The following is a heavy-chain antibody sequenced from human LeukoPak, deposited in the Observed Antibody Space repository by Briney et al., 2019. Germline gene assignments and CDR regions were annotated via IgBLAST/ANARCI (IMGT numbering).Heavy chain of an antibody. Sequence: GGSLRLSCTVSGFTVSSNSMSWVRQAPGKGLEWVSFIYSGGNTHNSDSVKGRFTISRDNSKNMLYLEMNSLSTEDTAVYYCAKVRYCSGVNCYPDDNWGQGTLVTVSS. V-gene: IGHV3-53*05. J-gene: IGHJ4*02. CDR1: GFTVSSNS. CDR2: IYSGGNT. D-gene: IGHD2-15*01. CDR3: AKVRYCSGVNCYPDDN.